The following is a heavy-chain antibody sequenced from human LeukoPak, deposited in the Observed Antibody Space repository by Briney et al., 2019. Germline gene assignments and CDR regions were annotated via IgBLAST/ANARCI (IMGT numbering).Heavy chain of an antibody. V-gene: IGHV3-20*04. D-gene: IGHD6-13*01. J-gene: IGHJ4*02. CDR1: GFTFDDYG. Sequence: GGSLRLSCAASGFTFDDYGMSWVRHVPGKGLEWVSGINWNSDKTGYADSVKGRFTISRDNAKNSLYLQMISLRGEDTALYYCARGFIAGPFDSWGQGTLVTVSS. CDR3: ARGFIAGPFDS. CDR2: INWNSDKT.